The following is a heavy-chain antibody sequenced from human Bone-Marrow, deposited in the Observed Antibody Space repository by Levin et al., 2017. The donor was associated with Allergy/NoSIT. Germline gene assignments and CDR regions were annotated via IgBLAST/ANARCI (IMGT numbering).Heavy chain of an antibody. CDR3: ARVQKDYSSSRAWFDP. J-gene: IGHJ5*02. CDR2: IYYSGST. CDR1: GGSISSYY. Sequence: SETLSLTCTVSGGSISSYYWSWIRQPPGKGLEWIGYIYYSGSTNYNPSLKSRVTISVDTSKNQFSLKLSSVTAADTAVYYCARVQKDYSSSRAWFDPWGQGTLVTVSS. D-gene: IGHD6-6*01. V-gene: IGHV4-59*01.